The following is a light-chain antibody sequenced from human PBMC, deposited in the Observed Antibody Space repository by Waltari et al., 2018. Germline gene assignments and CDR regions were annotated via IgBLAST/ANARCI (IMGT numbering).Light chain of an antibody. CDR3: QQSYSTLYLT. CDR1: QRISSY. V-gene: IGKV1-39*01. J-gene: IGKJ4*01. Sequence: DIQMTQSPSSLSASVGDRVTITCRASQRISSYLNWYQQKPGKAPKLLIYAASRLQSRVPSRFSGSGYGTDFTLTISSLQPEDFATYYCQQSYSTLYLTFGGGTKVEIK. CDR2: AAS.